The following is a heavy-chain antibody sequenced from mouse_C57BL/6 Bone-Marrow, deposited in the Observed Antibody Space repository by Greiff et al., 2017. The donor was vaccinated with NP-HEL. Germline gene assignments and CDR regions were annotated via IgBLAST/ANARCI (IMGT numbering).Heavy chain of an antibody. Sequence: VQLQQSGPVLVKPGASVKMSCKASGYTFTDYYMNWVKQSHGKSLEWIGVINPYNGGTSYNQKFKGKATLTVDKSSSTAYMELNSLTSEDSAVYYCARYWWPFAYWGRGNLVTVSA. CDR1: GYTFTDYY. CDR3: ARYWWPFAY. J-gene: IGHJ3*01. V-gene: IGHV1-19*01. CDR2: INPYNGGT. D-gene: IGHD1-1*02.